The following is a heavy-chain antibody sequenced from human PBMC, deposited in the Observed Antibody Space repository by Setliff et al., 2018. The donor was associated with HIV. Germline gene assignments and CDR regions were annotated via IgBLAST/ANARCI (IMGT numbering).Heavy chain of an antibody. CDR2: YVPEDGKM. D-gene: IGHD3-10*01. CDR3: AGAPHHVSGNLWY. CDR1: GYTLTDLS. Sequence: ASVKVSCKVSGYTLTDLSIQWVRQAPGKGLEWMGGYVPEDGKMIYAQKFQGRVTMTEDTSADTAYMGLSSLRSEDSAVYYCAGAPHHVSGNLWYWGQGTAVTVSS. V-gene: IGHV1-24*01. J-gene: IGHJ4*02.